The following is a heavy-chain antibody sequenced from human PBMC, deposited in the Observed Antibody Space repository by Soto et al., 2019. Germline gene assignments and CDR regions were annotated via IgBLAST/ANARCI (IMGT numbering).Heavy chain of an antibody. V-gene: IGHV4-59*08. CDR1: GGSISSDY. D-gene: IGHD3-22*01. Sequence: SETLSLTCTVSGGSISSDYWSWIRQPPGKRLEWIGFIYYNGFTTYSPSLKSRVTISIDTSKNQSSLKLASVTAADTAFYYCARLGGYYQSLDTWGQGTLVTVSS. J-gene: IGHJ5*02. CDR3: ARLGGYYQSLDT. CDR2: IYYNGFT.